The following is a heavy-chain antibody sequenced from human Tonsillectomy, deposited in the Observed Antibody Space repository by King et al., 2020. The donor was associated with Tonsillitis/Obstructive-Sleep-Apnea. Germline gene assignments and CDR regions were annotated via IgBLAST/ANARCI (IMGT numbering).Heavy chain of an antibody. V-gene: IGHV4-59*08. CDR3: ARLAEYCTNGVCYTEWFDP. CDR1: GGSISSYY. Sequence: QLQESGPGLVKPSETLSLTCTVSGGSISSYYWSWIRQPPGKGLEWIGYIYYSGSTNYNPSLKSRVTISVDTSKNQFSLKLSSGTAADTAVYYCARLAEYCTNGVCYTEWFDPWGQGTLVTVSS. CDR2: IYYSGST. D-gene: IGHD2-8*01. J-gene: IGHJ5*02.